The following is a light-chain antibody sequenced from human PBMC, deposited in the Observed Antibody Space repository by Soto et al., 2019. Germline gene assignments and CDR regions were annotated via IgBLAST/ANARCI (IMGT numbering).Light chain of an antibody. CDR3: QQYNNWPRT. CDR2: GVS. Sequence: EIVMTQSPATLSVSPGERATLSCRASQSVSSNFAWYQQKPGQAPRLFIHGVSTRATGVPARFSGSASGTEFTLTISSLQSEDVAVYYCQQYNNWPRTLGQGTKVDIK. V-gene: IGKV3-15*01. CDR1: QSVSSN. J-gene: IGKJ1*01.